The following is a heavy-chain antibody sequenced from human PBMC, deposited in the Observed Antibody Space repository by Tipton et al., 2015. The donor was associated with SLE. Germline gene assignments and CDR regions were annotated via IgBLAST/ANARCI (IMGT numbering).Heavy chain of an antibody. J-gene: IGHJ4*02. CDR3: ARVSPYCGGDCYPVDY. CDR2: IYSGGST. Sequence: SLRLSCAASGFTVSSNYVSWVRQAPGKGLEWVSVIYSGGSTYYADSVKGRFTISRDNSKNTLYLQMNSLRAEDTAVYYCARVSPYCGGDCYPVDYWGQGTLVTVSS. CDR1: GFTVSSNY. D-gene: IGHD2-21*01. V-gene: IGHV3-66*02.